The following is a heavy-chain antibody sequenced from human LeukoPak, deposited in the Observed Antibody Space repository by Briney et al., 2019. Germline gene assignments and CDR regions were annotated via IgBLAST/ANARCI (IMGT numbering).Heavy chain of an antibody. CDR1: GYTFTNYY. CDR2: INPSGGST. J-gene: IGHJ4*02. V-gene: IGHV1-46*01. Sequence: ASVKVSCKASGYTFTNYYIHWVRQAPGQGLECMGIINPSGGSTSYAQKFQGRVTMTRDMSTSTVYMELSSLRSEDTAVYYCARRAVAGTWTDYWGQGTLVTVSS. CDR3: ARRAVAGTWTDY. D-gene: IGHD6-19*01.